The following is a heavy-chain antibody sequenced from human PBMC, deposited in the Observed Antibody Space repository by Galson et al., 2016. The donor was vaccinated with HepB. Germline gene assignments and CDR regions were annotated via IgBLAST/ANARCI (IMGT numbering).Heavy chain of an antibody. D-gene: IGHD3-10*01. CDR3: ARAVHGSGSYWDK. V-gene: IGHV3-30*03. Sequence: SLRLSCAASGFSFTNAWMSWIRQAPGKGLEWVAVISYDGSYESYAGAVKGRFTISRDNFKNTLYLHLNSLRAEETAVYYCARAVHGSGSYWDKWGQGTLVAVSS. J-gene: IGHJ4*02. CDR1: GFSFTNAW. CDR2: ISYDGSYE.